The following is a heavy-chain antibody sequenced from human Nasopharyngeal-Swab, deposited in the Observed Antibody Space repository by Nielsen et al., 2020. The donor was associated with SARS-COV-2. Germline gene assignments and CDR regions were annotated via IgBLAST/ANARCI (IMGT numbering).Heavy chain of an antibody. V-gene: IGHV3-73*01. CDR2: IGDKDHNYAT. CDR3: TTDFYFDY. J-gene: IGHJ4*02. Sequence: GASLKISYAASGFIFSASAIHWVRQASGKGLEWVGRIGDKDHNYATTYGASVQGRFTISRDDSKNTAFLQMDSLKTEDTALYYCTTDFYFDYWGQGTLVTVSS. CDR1: GFIFSASA.